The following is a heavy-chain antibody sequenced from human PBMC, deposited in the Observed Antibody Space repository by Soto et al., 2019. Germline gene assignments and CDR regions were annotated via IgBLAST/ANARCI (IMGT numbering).Heavy chain of an antibody. V-gene: IGHV1-2*04. J-gene: IGHJ6*03. CDR2: INPNSGGT. CDR3: AREGGTMVRGFGPTEHPYYYYYYMDV. D-gene: IGHD3-10*01. Sequence: ASVKVSCKASGYTFTGYYMHWVRQAPGQGLEWMGWINPNSGGTNYAQKFQGWVTMTRDTSISTAYMELSRLRSDDTAVYYCAREGGTMVRGFGPTEHPYYYYYYMDVRGKGTTVTVSS. CDR1: GYTFTGYY.